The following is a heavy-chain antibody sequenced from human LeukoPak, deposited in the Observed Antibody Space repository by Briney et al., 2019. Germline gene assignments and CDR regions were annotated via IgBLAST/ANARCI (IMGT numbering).Heavy chain of an antibody. CDR3: ATYRQVLLPFES. D-gene: IGHD2-8*02. CDR1: GFTFSTFA. CDR2: IFPSGGEI. Sequence: GGSLRLSCEASGFTFSTFAMIWVRQPPGKGLEWVSSIFPSGGEIHYADSVRGRFTISRDNSKITLSLQMNGLRAEDTAIYYCATYRQVLLPFESWGQGTLVTVSS. V-gene: IGHV3-23*01. J-gene: IGHJ4*02.